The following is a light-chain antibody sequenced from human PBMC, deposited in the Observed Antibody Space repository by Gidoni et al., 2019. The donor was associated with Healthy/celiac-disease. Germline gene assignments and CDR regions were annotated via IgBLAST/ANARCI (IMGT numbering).Light chain of an antibody. J-gene: IGKJ1*01. CDR2: KSS. CDR3: QQYNSYSPWT. CDR1: QSISSW. Sequence: DIQLTQSPSTLSASLGDRVTLTCRASQSISSWLAWYQQKPGNAPKLLIYKSSTLERGVPSRFSCSGSGTEFTLTISSLQPEDFATDYCQQYNSYSPWTFGQGTKVEIK. V-gene: IGKV1-5*03.